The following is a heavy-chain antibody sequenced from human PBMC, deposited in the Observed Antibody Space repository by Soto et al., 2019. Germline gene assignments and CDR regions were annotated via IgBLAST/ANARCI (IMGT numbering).Heavy chain of an antibody. CDR3: ARDYCSETTCPNYGMDV. Sequence: SLRLSCEASIFTFSDYYMTWIRQAPGKGLEWVSSISSRASATYYADSVKGRFTISRDNAKNSVSLQMNSLRAEDTAVYYCARDYCSETTCPNYGMDVWGQGTMVTVSS. J-gene: IGHJ6*02. V-gene: IGHV3-11*01. D-gene: IGHD2-15*01. CDR2: ISSRASAT. CDR1: IFTFSDYY.